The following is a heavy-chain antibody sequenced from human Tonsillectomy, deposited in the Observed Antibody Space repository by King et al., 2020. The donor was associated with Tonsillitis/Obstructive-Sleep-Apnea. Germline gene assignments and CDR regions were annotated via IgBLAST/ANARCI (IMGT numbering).Heavy chain of an antibody. D-gene: IGHD2-2*01. CDR3: ARDLFPYCSSTSCYRGGY. J-gene: IGHJ4*02. Sequence: VQLVESGAEVKKPGASVKVSCKASGYTFTSYGISWVRQAPGQGLEWMGWISAYNGNTNYAQKLQGRVTMTTDTSTSTAYMELRSLRSDDTAVYYCARDLFPYCSSTSCYRGGYWGQGTLVTVSS. CDR1: GYTFTSYG. CDR2: ISAYNGNT. V-gene: IGHV1-18*01.